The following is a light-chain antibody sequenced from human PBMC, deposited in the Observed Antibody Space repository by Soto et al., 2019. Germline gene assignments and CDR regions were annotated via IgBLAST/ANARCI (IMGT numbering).Light chain of an antibody. CDR1: QGMSSY. CDR2: AAS. Sequence: DIPLTQSPSFLSASVGDRVTITCRASQGMSSYLAWYQQKPGKAPKLLIYAASTVQSGVPSRFSGSGSGTESTLTISRLQPEDVASYYCQQLNSYPRTFGQGTKVEIK. CDR3: QQLNSYPRT. V-gene: IGKV1-9*01. J-gene: IGKJ1*01.